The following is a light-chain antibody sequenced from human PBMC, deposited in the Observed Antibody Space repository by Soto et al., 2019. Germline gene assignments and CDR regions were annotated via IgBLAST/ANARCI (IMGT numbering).Light chain of an antibody. J-gene: IGKJ3*01. Sequence: EIVLTQSPGTLSLSPGERGTLSCRANQSLSSSYLAWYQQKPGQAPRLLIHGASSRAAGITDRFSGSGSGTDFTLTISSLEPEDFAVYYCQQYAGSPFTFGPGTKVDVK. CDR3: QQYAGSPFT. CDR1: QSLSSSY. V-gene: IGKV3-20*01. CDR2: GAS.